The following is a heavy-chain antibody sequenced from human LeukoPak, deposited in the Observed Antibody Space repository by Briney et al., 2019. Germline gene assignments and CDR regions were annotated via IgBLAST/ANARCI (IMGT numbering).Heavy chain of an antibody. CDR2: ISSSSSTI. D-gene: IGHD1-26*01. CDR3: AKDPLVGAKGIDY. CDR1: GFNFSNYS. V-gene: IGHV3-48*01. Sequence: GGSLSLSCAASGFNFSNYSMNWVRQAPGKGLEWVSYISSSSSTIYYADSVKGRFTISRDNSKNTLYLQMNSLRAEDTAVYYCAKDPLVGAKGIDYWGQGTLVTVSS. J-gene: IGHJ4*02.